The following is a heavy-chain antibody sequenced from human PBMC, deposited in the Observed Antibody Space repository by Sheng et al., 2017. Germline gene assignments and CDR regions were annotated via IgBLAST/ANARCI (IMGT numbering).Heavy chain of an antibody. CDR2: IIPILRLV. V-gene: IGHV1-69*10. Sequence: QVQLVQSGAEVKKPGSSVKVSCKVSGGGFSTFGISWVRQAPGQGLEWMGGIIPILRLVDYGQKFQGRLTISEDTSTNTVYLELSSLTSDDTAVYYCAREREDGYHSAFEIWGQGTLVTVSS. CDR1: GGGFSTFG. D-gene: IGHD5-12*01. CDR3: AREREDGYHSAFEI. J-gene: IGHJ3*02.